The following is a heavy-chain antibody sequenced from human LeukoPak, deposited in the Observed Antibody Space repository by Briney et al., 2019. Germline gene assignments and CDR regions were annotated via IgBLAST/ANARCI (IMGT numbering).Heavy chain of an antibody. CDR2: FDPEDGET. V-gene: IGHV1-24*01. D-gene: IGHD3-22*01. Sequence: ASVKVSCKVSGYTLTELSMHWVRQAPGKGLEWMGGFDPEDGETIYAQKFQGRVTMTEDTSTDTAYMELSSLRSEDTAVYYCATDRFITTSHDAFDIWGQGTVVTVSS. J-gene: IGHJ3*02. CDR3: ATDRFITTSHDAFDI. CDR1: GYTLTELS.